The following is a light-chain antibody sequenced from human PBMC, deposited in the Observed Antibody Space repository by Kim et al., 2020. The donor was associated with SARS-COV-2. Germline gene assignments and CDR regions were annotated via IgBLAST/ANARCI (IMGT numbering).Light chain of an antibody. CDR3: QQRFNWPPTYT. V-gene: IGKV3-11*01. CDR2: DSS. Sequence: PGESATLSCRASQRVSSYLAWYQQKPGQAPRLLIYDSSKRATGIPARFSGSGSGPDFTLTINNLEPEDFAVYYCQQRFNWPPTYTFGQGTKLEI. CDR1: QRVSSY. J-gene: IGKJ2*01.